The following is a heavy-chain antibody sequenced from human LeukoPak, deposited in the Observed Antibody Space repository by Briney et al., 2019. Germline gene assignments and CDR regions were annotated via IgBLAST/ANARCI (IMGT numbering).Heavy chain of an antibody. CDR3: ARNSMAHYYYYMDV. CDR1: GFTLSSYG. CDR2: ISYDGSNK. Sequence: GGSLRLSCAASGFTLSSYGMHWVRQAPGKGLEWVAVISYDGSNKYYADSVKGRFTISRDNSKNTLYLQMNSLRAEDTAVYYCARNSMAHYYYYMDVWGKGTTVTVSS. V-gene: IGHV3-30*03. J-gene: IGHJ6*03. D-gene: IGHD2/OR15-2a*01.